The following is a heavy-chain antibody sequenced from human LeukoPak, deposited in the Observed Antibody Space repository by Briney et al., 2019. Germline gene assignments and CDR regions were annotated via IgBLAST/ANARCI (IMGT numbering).Heavy chain of an antibody. CDR3: ARQYSSSWYVAIIGWFDP. V-gene: IGHV3-33*01. D-gene: IGHD6-13*01. CDR2: IWYDGSNK. CDR1: GFTFSSYG. J-gene: IGHJ5*02. Sequence: PGGSLRLSCAASGFTFSSYGMHWVRQAPGKGLEWVAVIWYDGSNKYYADSVKGRFTISRDNSKNTLYLQMNSLRAEDTAVYYCARQYSSSWYVAIIGWFDPWGQGTLVTVSS.